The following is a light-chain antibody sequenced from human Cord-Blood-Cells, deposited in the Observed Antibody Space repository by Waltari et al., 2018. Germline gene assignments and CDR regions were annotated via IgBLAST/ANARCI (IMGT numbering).Light chain of an antibody. V-gene: IGLV1-47*01. CDR3: AAWDDSLSGYV. Sequence: QSVLTQPPSASGTPGQRVTISWSGSISNIGSNYVYCYQQPPGTAPKLLIYRNNQRPSGVPDRFSGSKSGTSASLAISGLRSEDEADYYCAAWDDSLSGYVFGTGTKVTVL. CDR2: RNN. CDR1: ISNIGSNY. J-gene: IGLJ1*01.